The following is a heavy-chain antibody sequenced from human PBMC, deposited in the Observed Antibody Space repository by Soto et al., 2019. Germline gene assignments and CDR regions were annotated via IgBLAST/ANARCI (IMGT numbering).Heavy chain of an antibody. CDR3: AKDRFSLIAAAGDYGMDV. J-gene: IGHJ6*02. V-gene: IGHV3-30*18. CDR2: ISYDGSNK. CDR1: GFTFSSYG. D-gene: IGHD6-13*01. Sequence: QVQLVESGGGVVQPGRSLRLSCAASGFTFSSYGMHWVRQAPGKGLEWVAVISYDGSNKYYADSVKGRFTISRDNSKNTLYLQMNSLRAEDTAVYYCAKDRFSLIAAAGDYGMDVWGQGTTVTVSS.